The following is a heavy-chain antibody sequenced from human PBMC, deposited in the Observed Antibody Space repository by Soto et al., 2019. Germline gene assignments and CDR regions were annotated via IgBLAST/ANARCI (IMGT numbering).Heavy chain of an antibody. V-gene: IGHV4-34*01. Sequence: ASATLSLTCSVYGGSVNGYYWNWIRQPPGKGLEWIGEINHTGGTHYNPSLKSRVTMSVDTSKNQFSLRLSSVTAADTAIYYCATRITVFGWMLPQFESWGQGTQVTV. CDR2: INHTGGT. D-gene: IGHD3-3*01. J-gene: IGHJ5*01. CDR3: ATRITVFGWMLPQFES. CDR1: GGSVNGYY.